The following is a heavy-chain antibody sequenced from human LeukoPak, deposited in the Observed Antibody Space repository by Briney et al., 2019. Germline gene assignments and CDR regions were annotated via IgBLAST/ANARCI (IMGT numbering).Heavy chain of an antibody. CDR2: ISSSSSYI. V-gene: IGHV3-21*01. D-gene: IGHD3-22*01. Sequence: PGGSLRLSCAASGFTFSSYSMNWVRQAPGKGLEWVSSISSSSSYIYYADSVKGRFTISRDNAKNSLYLQMNSPRAEDTAVYYCARRDDSSGYYSHYFDYWGQGTLVTVSS. J-gene: IGHJ4*02. CDR1: GFTFSSYS. CDR3: ARRDDSSGYYSHYFDY.